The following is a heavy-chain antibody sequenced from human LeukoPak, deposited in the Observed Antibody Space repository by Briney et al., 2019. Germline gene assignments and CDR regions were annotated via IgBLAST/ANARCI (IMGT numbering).Heavy chain of an antibody. CDR2: ISDGGT. CDR3: AKDLPGSGWASHY. V-gene: IGHV3-23*01. Sequence: PGGSLRLSCAASGFTFSSSAMNWARQAPGKGLEWVSSISDGGTFYADSVKGRFTISRDNSKNTLYLQMNSLRAEDTAVYYCAKDLPGSGWASHYWGQGTLVTVSS. J-gene: IGHJ4*02. D-gene: IGHD6-19*01. CDR1: GFTFSSSA.